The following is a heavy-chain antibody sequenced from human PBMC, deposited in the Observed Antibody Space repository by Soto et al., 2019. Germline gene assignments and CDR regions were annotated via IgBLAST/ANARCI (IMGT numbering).Heavy chain of an antibody. V-gene: IGHV3-66*01. Sequence: EVQLVESGGGLVQPGGSLRLSCAASGFTVSSNYMSWVRQAPGKGLEWVSVIYSGGSTYYADSVKGRFTISRDNSKNTLYLQMNSLRAEYTAVYYCARVRRITMVRGVISYYYYMDVWGKGTTVTVSS. CDR1: GFTVSSNY. J-gene: IGHJ6*03. CDR3: ARVRRITMVRGVISYYYYMDV. CDR2: IYSGGST. D-gene: IGHD3-10*01.